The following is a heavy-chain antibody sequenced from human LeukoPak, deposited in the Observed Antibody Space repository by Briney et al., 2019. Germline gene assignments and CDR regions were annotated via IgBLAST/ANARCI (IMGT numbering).Heavy chain of an antibody. D-gene: IGHD3-16*01. CDR1: GGSISSHY. Sequence: SETLSLTCTVSGGSISSHYWSWIRQPPGKGLEWIGYIYYSGSTNYNPSLKSRVTISVDTSKNQFSLKLSSVTAADTAVYYCARDGGRRNWFDPWGQGTLVTASS. V-gene: IGHV4-59*11. CDR2: IYYSGST. J-gene: IGHJ5*02. CDR3: ARDGGRRNWFDP.